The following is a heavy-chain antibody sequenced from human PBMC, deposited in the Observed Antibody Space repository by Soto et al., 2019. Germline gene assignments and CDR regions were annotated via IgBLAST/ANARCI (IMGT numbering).Heavy chain of an antibody. CDR1: GYTFTSYY. V-gene: IGHV1-46*01. CDR2: INPSGGST. Sequence: ASVKVSCKASGYTFTSYYMHWVRQAPGQGLEWMGIINPSGGSTSYAQKFQGRVTMTRDESTSTAYMELSSLRSEDTAVYYCARGIQLWSPKIKYYYYGMDVWGQGTTVTVSS. J-gene: IGHJ6*02. CDR3: ARGIQLWSPKIKYYYYGMDV. D-gene: IGHD5-18*01.